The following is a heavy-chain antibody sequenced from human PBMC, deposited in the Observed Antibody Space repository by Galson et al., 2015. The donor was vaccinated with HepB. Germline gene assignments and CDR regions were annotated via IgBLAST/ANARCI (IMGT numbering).Heavy chain of an antibody. CDR1: GFTFSNYG. CDR3: ASAVSFSYYYDSSGYYYFDY. Sequence: SLRLSCAASGFTFSNYGMHWVRQPPGKGLEWVANIQQDGSEKYYVDSVRGRFTIFRDNAKNSLYLQMNSLRAEDTAVYYCASAVSFSYYYDSSGYYYFDYWGQGTLVTVSS. D-gene: IGHD3-22*01. CDR2: IQQDGSEK. V-gene: IGHV3-7*01. J-gene: IGHJ4*02.